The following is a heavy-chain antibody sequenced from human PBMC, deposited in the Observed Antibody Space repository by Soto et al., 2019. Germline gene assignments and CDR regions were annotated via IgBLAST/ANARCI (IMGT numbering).Heavy chain of an antibody. CDR3: AHRPLGDYVGSNWFDP. V-gene: IGHV2-5*02. Sequence: SGPTLVKPTQTLTLTCTFSGFSLSTSGVGVAWIRQPPGKALEWLALIYWDDDKRYSPSLKSRLTITKDTSKNQVVLTMTDMDPVDTATYYCAHRPLGDYVGSNWFDPWGQGTLVTVSS. CDR1: GFSLSTSGVG. D-gene: IGHD4-17*01. CDR2: IYWDDDK. J-gene: IGHJ5*02.